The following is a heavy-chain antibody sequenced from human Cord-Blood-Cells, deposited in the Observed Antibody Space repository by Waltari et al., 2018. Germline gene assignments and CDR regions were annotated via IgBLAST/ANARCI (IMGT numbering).Heavy chain of an antibody. D-gene: IGHD6-13*01. CDR2: INHSGRT. Sequence: QVQLQQWGAGLLKPSETLSLTCAVYGGSFSGYYWSWIRQPLGKGLEWIGEINHSGRTNYNPSLKSRVTISVDTSKNQFSLKLSSVTAADTAVYYCARVGLGYSSSWKAEKDYWGQGTLVTVSS. V-gene: IGHV4-34*01. CDR1: GGSFSGYY. J-gene: IGHJ4*02. CDR3: ARVGLGYSSSWKAEKDY.